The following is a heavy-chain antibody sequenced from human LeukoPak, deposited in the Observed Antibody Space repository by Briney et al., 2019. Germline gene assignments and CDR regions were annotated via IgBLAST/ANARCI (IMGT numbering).Heavy chain of an antibody. J-gene: IGHJ4*02. CDR3: ARDPRGAVAGFDY. Sequence: PSQTLSLTCTVSGGSISSGSYYWSWIRQPAGKGLEWIGSIYHSGSTYYNPSLKSRVTISVDTSKNQFSLKLSSVTAADTAVYYCARDPRGAVAGFDYWGQGTLVTVSS. D-gene: IGHD6-19*01. V-gene: IGHV4-61*02. CDR2: IYHSGST. CDR1: GGSISSGSYY.